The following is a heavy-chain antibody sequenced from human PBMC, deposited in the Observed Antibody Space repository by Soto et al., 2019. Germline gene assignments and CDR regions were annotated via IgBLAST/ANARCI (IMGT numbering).Heavy chain of an antibody. J-gene: IGHJ4*02. CDR3: ASGGSTVTREFDY. Sequence: QVQLVQSGAEVKKPGASVKVSCKASGYTFTGFYMPWVRQAHGQGLEWMGWINPNSGDTEYAQNFQGWVTMTRDTSISTAYMELNRLKSDDTAVYYCASGGSTVTREFDYWGQGTLVSVSS. CDR1: GYTFTGFY. CDR2: INPNSGDT. D-gene: IGHD4-17*01. V-gene: IGHV1-2*04.